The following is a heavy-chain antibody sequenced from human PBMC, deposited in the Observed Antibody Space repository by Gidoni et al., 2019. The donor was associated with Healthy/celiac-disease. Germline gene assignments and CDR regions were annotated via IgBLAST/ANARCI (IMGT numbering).Heavy chain of an antibody. V-gene: IGHV6-1*01. Sequence: QVQLPQSGPGLVKHSQTLSLTCAISGDSVSSNSAAWNWISQSPSRGLEWLGRTYYRSKWYNDYAVSVKSRITINPDTSKNQFSLQLNSVTPEDTAVYYCARWPLGSSSRYYYYYYGMDVWGQGTTVTVSS. CDR3: ARWPLGSSSRYYYYYYGMDV. CDR1: GDSVSSNSAA. D-gene: IGHD6-6*01. J-gene: IGHJ6*02. CDR2: TYYRSKWYN.